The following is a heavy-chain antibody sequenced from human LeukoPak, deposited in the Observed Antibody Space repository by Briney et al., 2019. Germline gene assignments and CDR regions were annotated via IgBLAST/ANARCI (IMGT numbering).Heavy chain of an antibody. V-gene: IGHV4-39*01. Sequence: SGTLSLTCTVSGGSISSSSYYWGWIRQPPGKGREWIGSIYYSGSTYYNPSLKSRVTISVDTSKNQFSLKLSSVTAADTAVYYCASQERGAGESFDYWGQGTLVTVSS. CDR3: ASQERGAGESFDY. CDR1: GGSISSSSYY. J-gene: IGHJ4*02. D-gene: IGHD3-16*01. CDR2: IYYSGST.